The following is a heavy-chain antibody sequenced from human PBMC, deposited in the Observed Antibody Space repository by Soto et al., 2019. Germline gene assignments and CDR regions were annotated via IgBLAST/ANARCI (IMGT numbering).Heavy chain of an antibody. J-gene: IGHJ3*02. CDR1: GYSFTSYW. CDR3: ARPAYLSFGVAGANDAFDI. CDR2: IYPGDSDT. V-gene: IGHV5-51*01. Sequence: EVQLVQSGAEVKKPGESLKISCKGSGYSFTSYWIGWVRQMPGKGLEWMGIIYPGDSDTRYSPSFQGQVTISADKSISTAYLQWSSLKASDTAMYYCARPAYLSFGVAGANDAFDIWGQGTMVTVSS. D-gene: IGHD6-19*01.